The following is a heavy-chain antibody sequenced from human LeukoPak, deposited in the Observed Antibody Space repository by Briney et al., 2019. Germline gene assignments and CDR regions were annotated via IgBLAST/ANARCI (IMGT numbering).Heavy chain of an antibody. CDR3: ARVGPSSRCGY. D-gene: IGHD6-13*01. V-gene: IGHV5-51*01. J-gene: IGHJ4*02. Sequence: GESLLNSCKISGYTFDSFWIGWVRQMPGKGLEWMGIIYPDDSDTTYSPSFKGQVTISADKSVNTTYLQWSGLRPSDTAIYYCARVGPSSRCGYWGPGTLVTVSS. CDR2: IYPDDSDT. CDR1: GYTFDSFW.